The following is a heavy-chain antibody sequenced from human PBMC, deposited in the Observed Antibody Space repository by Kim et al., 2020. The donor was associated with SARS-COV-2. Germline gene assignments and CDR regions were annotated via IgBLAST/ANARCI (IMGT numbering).Heavy chain of an antibody. CDR1: GFTFSSYS. J-gene: IGHJ4*02. V-gene: IGHV3-21*01. CDR2: ISSSSSYI. Sequence: GGSLRLSCAASGFTFSSYSMNWVRQAPGKGLEWVSSISSSSSYIYYADSVKGRFTISRDNAKNSLYLQMNSLRAEDTAVYYCASFPLQLGYYFDYWGQGTLVTVSS. CDR3: ASFPLQLGYYFDY. D-gene: IGHD1-1*01.